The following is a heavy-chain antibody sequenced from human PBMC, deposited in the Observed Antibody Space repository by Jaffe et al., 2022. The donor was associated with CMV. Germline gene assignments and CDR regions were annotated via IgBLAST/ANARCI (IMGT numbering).Heavy chain of an antibody. CDR1: GFTFSSYA. J-gene: IGHJ5*02. Sequence: EVQLVESGGGLVQPGGSLRLSCAASGFTFSSYAMSWVRQAPGKGLEWVSAISGSGGSTYYADSVKGRFTISRDNSKNTLYLQMNSLRAEDTAVYYCAKAAYYYGSGSSRRSWFDPWGQGTLVTVSS. D-gene: IGHD3-10*01. V-gene: IGHV3-23*04. CDR3: AKAAYYYGSGSSRRSWFDP. CDR2: ISGSGGST.